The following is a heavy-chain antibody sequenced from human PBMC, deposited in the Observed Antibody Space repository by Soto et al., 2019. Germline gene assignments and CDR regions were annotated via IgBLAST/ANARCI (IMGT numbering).Heavy chain of an antibody. Sequence: GGSLRLSCAASGFTFSPYTLGWVRQAPGKGLESVPFITNSNSFIYYGDSVKGRFTISRDDTKSSLYLQMDSLRADDTAVYYCARVDYSDRGYFDYWGQGALVTVSS. D-gene: IGHD3-22*01. CDR2: ITNSNSFI. J-gene: IGHJ4*02. V-gene: IGHV3-21*01. CDR3: ARVDYSDRGYFDY. CDR1: GFTFSPYT.